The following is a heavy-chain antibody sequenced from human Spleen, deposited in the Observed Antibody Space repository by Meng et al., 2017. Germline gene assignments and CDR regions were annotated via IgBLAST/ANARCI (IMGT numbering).Heavy chain of an antibody. J-gene: IGHJ4*02. CDR2: ISGSGGST. CDR1: GLTVSTNY. CDR3: APGLGLYFDY. V-gene: IGHV3-23*01. D-gene: IGHD3-10*01. Sequence: GESLKISCAASGLTVSTNYMNWVRQAPGKGLEWVSAISGSGGSTYYADSVKGRFTISRDNAKNSLYLQMNSLRAEDTAVYYCAPGLGLYFDYWGQGTLVTVSS.